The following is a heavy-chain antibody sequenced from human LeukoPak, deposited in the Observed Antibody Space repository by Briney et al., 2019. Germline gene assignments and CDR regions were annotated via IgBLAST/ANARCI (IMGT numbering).Heavy chain of an antibody. Sequence: PGGSLRLSCAASGFTFSSYEMNWVRQAPGKGLEWVSYISSSSSTIYYADSVKGRFTISRDNAKNSLYLQMNSLRAEDTAVYYCASGGSAMVTFYYYYMDVWGKGTTVTVSS. J-gene: IGHJ6*03. CDR3: ASGGSAMVTFYYYYMDV. D-gene: IGHD5-18*01. V-gene: IGHV3-48*01. CDR1: GFTFSSYE. CDR2: ISSSSSTI.